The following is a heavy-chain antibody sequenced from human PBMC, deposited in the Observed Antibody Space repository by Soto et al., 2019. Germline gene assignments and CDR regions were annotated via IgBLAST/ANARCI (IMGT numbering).Heavy chain of an antibody. D-gene: IGHD3-22*01. CDR2: ISGSGGST. J-gene: IGHJ4*02. CDR3: AREKNYYDSSGYYSY. CDR1: GFTFSSYA. Sequence: GGSLRLSCAASGFTFSSYAMSWVRQAPGKGLEWVSAISGSGGSTYYADSVKGRFTISRDNSKNTLYLQMNSLRAEDTAVVYCAREKNYYDSSGYYSYWGQGTLVTVSS. V-gene: IGHV3-23*01.